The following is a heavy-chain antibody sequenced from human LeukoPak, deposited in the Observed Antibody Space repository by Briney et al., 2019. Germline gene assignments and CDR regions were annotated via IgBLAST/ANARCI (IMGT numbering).Heavy chain of an antibody. D-gene: IGHD3-10*01. CDR3: ARGHYYGSGSYYWALYYYYGMDV. Sequence: PGGSLRLSCAASGFTFSSYAMHWVRQAPGKGLEWVAVISYDGSNKYYADSVKGRFTISRDNSKNTLYLQMNSLGAEDTAVYYWARGHYYGSGSYYWALYYYYGMDVWGQGTTVTVSS. CDR2: ISYDGSNK. CDR1: GFTFSSYA. V-gene: IGHV3-30-3*01. J-gene: IGHJ6*02.